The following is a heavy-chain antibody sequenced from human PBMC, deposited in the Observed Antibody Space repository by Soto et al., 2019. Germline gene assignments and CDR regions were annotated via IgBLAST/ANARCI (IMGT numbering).Heavy chain of an antibody. CDR3: AKEGGLSGSYYISSSYYFDY. J-gene: IGHJ4*02. V-gene: IGHV3-30*18. CDR1: GFTFSSYG. CDR2: ISYDGSNT. D-gene: IGHD1-26*01. Sequence: QVQLAESGGGVVQPGRSLRLSCAASGFTFSSYGMHWVRQAPGKGLEWVAIISYDGSNTYYADSVKGRFTISRDNSKNTLYLQMNSLRAEDTSVYYCAKEGGLSGSYYISSSYYFDYWGQGTLVTVSS.